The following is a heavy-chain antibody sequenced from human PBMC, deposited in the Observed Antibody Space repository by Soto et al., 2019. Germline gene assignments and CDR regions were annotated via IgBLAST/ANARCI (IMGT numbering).Heavy chain of an antibody. CDR1: GGSFSGYY. CDR3: ARDYRTKDFWTGDTAALDX. D-gene: IGHD3-3*01. V-gene: IGHV4-34*01. Sequence: KPSETLSLTFTVDGGSFSGYYWSWIRQPPGKGLEWILEVHYSGTPNYSPSLESRVTISLDTSKSQFSLRLRSVTAADTAVYYCARDYRTKDFWTGDTAALDXWGQGTLVTVS. CDR2: VHYSGTP. J-gene: IGHJ5*02.